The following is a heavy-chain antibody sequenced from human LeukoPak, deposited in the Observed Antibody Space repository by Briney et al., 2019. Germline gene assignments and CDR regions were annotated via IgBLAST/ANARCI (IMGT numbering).Heavy chain of an antibody. CDR1: GGTFSSYA. J-gene: IGHJ4*02. Sequence: SVKVSCKASGGTFSSYAISWVRQAPGQGLEWMGGIIPIFGTANYAQKFQGRVTITTDESTSTAYMELSSLRSEDTAVYYCARAFLGGSSGPLFDYWGQGTLVTVSS. CDR3: ARAFLGGSSGPLFDY. CDR2: IIPIFGTA. D-gene: IGHD6-6*01. V-gene: IGHV1-69*05.